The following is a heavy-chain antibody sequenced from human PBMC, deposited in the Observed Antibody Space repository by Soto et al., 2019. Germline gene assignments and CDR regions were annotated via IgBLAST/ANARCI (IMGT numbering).Heavy chain of an antibody. Sequence: PXDSLTISCKGSGYSFTSYWIGLVRQLPGKGLEWMGIIYPGDSDTRYSPSFQGQVIISADKSINTAYLQWSSLKASDNAMYYCARVHIVTTMGFDYWAQGTLVTVSS. CDR3: ARVHIVTTMGFDY. D-gene: IGHD5-12*01. J-gene: IGHJ4*02. V-gene: IGHV5-51*01. CDR1: GYSFTSYW. CDR2: IYPGDSDT.